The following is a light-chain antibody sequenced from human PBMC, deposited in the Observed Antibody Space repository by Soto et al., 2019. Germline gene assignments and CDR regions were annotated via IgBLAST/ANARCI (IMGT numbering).Light chain of an antibody. J-gene: IGKJ1*01. V-gene: IGKV3-20*01. CDR1: QSVSSSY. CDR3: QQYGSSPPWT. Sequence: EIVWTQSPGTRSLSPGEIATLSCRASQSVSSSYLAWYQQKPGQAPRLLIYGASSRATGIPDRFSGSGSGTEFNHTISRREREDFAVYYCQQYGSSPPWTFGQGTKVEIK. CDR2: GAS.